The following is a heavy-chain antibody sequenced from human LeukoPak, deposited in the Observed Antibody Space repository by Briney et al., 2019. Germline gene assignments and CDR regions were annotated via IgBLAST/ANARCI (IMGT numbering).Heavy chain of an antibody. CDR3: ANQRTYYYDSSGYAAFDI. CDR1: GFTFSSYA. Sequence: AGGSLRLSCAASGFTFSSYAMSWVRQAPGKGLEWVSAISDSGGSTYYADSVKGRFTISRDNSKNTLYPQMNSLRAEDTAVYYCANQRTYYYDSSGYAAFDIWGQGTMVTVSS. J-gene: IGHJ3*02. CDR2: ISDSGGST. V-gene: IGHV3-23*01. D-gene: IGHD3-22*01.